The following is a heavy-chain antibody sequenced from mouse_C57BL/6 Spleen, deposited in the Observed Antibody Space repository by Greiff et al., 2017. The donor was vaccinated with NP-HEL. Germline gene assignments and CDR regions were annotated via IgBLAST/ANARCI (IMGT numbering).Heavy chain of an antibody. Sequence: VQGVESGPELVKPGASVKISCKASGYAFSSSWMNWVKQRPGKGLEWIGRIYPGDGDTNYNGKFKGKATLTADKSSSTAYMQLSSLTSEDSAVYFCARENLRPYVDYWGQGTTLTVSS. CDR1: GYAFSSSW. V-gene: IGHV1-82*01. CDR2: IYPGDGDT. J-gene: IGHJ2*01. CDR3: ARENLRPYVDY. D-gene: IGHD2-12*01.